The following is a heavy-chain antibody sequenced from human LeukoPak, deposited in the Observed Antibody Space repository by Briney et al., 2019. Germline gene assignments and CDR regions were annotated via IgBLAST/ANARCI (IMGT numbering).Heavy chain of an antibody. CDR3: ARDPETITVTTPDYYYYGMDV. Sequence: SETLSLTCTVSGGSISSSSYYWGWIRQPPGKGLEWIGSIYYSGSTYYNPSLKSRVTISVDTSKNQFSLKLSSVTAADTAVYYCARDPETITVTTPDYYYYGMDVWGQGTTVTVSS. D-gene: IGHD4-17*01. J-gene: IGHJ6*02. V-gene: IGHV4-39*07. CDR1: GGSISSSSYY. CDR2: IYYSGST.